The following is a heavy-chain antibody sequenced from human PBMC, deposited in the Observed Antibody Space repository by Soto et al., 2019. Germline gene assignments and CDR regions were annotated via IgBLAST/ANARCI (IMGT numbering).Heavy chain of an antibody. V-gene: IGHV3-30-3*01. CDR1: GFTFSSYA. J-gene: IGHJ4*02. CDR2: ISYDGSNK. CDR3: TRDPKDYYLAAAVPDY. D-gene: IGHD6-13*01. Sequence: PGGSLRLSCAASGFTFSSYAMHWVRQAPGKGLEWVAVISYDGSNKYYADSVKGRFTISRDNSKNTLYLQMNSLRAEDTAVYYCTRDPKDYYLAAAVPDYWGQGTLVTVSS.